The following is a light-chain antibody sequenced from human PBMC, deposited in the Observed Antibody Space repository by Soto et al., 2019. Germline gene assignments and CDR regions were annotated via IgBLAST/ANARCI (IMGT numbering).Light chain of an antibody. CDR1: HYIYSN. Sequence: EIVMTQSPATLSVSPGERATLSCTASHYIYSNVAWFQQRPGQAPRLLIYDASNRATGIRARFSGSGSGTDSTLTISSLEPEDFAVYYCQQRSNWPPGFGQGTRLEIK. V-gene: IGKV3-11*01. J-gene: IGKJ5*01. CDR2: DAS. CDR3: QQRSNWPPG.